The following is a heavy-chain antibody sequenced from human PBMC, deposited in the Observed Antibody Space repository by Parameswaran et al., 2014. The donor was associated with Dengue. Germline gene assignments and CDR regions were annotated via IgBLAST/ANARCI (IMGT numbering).Heavy chain of an antibody. Sequence: WIRQPPGKGLEWVSAIRRSGITDYADSVKGRFTISRDNSKKMLYLQMNSLRAEDTAVYYCANFRQSGVYGDHVWGQGTTVTVSS. D-gene: IGHD4-17*01. V-gene: IGHV3-23*01. CDR2: IRRSGIT. J-gene: IGHJ6*02. CDR3: ANFRQSGVYGDHV.